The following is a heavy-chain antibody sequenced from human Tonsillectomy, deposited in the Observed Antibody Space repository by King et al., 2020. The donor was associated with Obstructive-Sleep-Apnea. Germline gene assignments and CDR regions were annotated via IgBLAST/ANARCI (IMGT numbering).Heavy chain of an antibody. CDR2: INHSGST. D-gene: IGHD4-11*01. CDR1: GGSFSGYY. V-gene: IGHV4-34*01. CDR3: ARASWATTCDY. J-gene: IGHJ4*02. Sequence: VQLQQWGAGLLKPSETLSLTCAVYGGSFSGYYWSWIRQPPGKGLEWIGEINHSGSTNYNPSLKSRVTISVDTSKNQFSLKLSSVTAADTAVYYCARASWATTCDYWGQGTLVTVSS.